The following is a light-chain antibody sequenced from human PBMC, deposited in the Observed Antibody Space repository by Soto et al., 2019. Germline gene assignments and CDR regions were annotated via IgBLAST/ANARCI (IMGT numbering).Light chain of an antibody. V-gene: IGLV2-14*01. CDR2: DVS. CDR3: SSYTSSSTRV. CDR1: SSDVGGYNY. J-gene: IGLJ1*01. Sequence: QSVLTQPASVSGSPGQSITISCTGTSSDVGGYNYVSWYQQHPGKAPKLMIYDVSNRPSGVSNRFSGSKSGNTASLTISGLQAEEEADYYCSSYTSSSTRVFGTGTKVTV.